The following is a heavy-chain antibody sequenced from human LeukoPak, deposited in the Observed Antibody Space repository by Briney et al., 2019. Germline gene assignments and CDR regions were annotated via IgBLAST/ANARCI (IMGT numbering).Heavy chain of an antibody. D-gene: IGHD3-22*01. J-gene: IGHJ4*02. V-gene: IGHV3-33*01. CDR1: GFTFSRYA. CDR3: ARDWYYDSSGYLPY. Sequence: GMSLRPSCAASGFTFSRYAMHWVRQAPGKGLEWVAVIWYDGSNQYYVDSVKGRFTISRDNSKKMLYLQMNSLRAEDTAVYYCARDWYYDSSGYLPYWGQGTLVIVSS. CDR2: IWYDGSNQ.